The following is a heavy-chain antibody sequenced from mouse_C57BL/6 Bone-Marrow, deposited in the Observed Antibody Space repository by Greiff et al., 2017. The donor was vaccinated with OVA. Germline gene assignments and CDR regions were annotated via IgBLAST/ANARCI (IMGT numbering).Heavy chain of an antibody. Sequence: VQLQQSGAELARPGASVKLSCKASGYTFTSYGISWVKQRTGQGLEWIGEIYPRSGNTYYNEKFKGKATLTADKSSSTAYMKLRSLTSKDSAVYFCARTGPARTFFAYWGQGTLVTVSA. CDR1: GYTFTSYG. V-gene: IGHV1-81*01. CDR3: ARTGPARTFFAY. D-gene: IGHD3-1*01. J-gene: IGHJ3*01. CDR2: IYPRSGNT.